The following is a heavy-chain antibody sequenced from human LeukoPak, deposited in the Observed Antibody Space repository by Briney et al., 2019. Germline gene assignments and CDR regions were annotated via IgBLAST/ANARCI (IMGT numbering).Heavy chain of an antibody. CDR2: ISISGSTI. V-gene: IGHV3-48*03. CDR3: ARDDAPDYGDFELFGY. D-gene: IGHD4-17*01. Sequence: GGSLRLSCAASGFTFSSYEMNWVRQAPGKGLEWVSYISISGSTIYNAGSVKGRFTISRDNAKNSFYLQMNSLRAEDTAVYFCARDDAPDYGDFELFGYWGQGTLVTVSS. J-gene: IGHJ4*02. CDR1: GFTFSSYE.